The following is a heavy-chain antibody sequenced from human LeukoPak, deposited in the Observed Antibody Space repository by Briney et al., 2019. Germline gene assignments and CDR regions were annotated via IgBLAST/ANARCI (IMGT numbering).Heavy chain of an antibody. CDR1: GYTFTCYY. CDR3: ARDRGYSGYDSRHKYYFDY. V-gene: IGHV1-2*02. Sequence: ASVKVSCKASGYTFTCYYMHCVRQAPGQGLEWMGWINPNSGGTNYAQKFQGRVTMTRDTPISTPYMELSRLRSDDTAVYYCARDRGYSGYDSRHKYYFDYWGQGTLVTVSS. J-gene: IGHJ4*02. CDR2: INPNSGGT. D-gene: IGHD5-12*01.